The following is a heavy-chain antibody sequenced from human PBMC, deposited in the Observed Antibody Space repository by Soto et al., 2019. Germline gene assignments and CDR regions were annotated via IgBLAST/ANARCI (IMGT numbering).Heavy chain of an antibody. CDR2: IDPSDSQT. D-gene: IGHD3-22*01. J-gene: IGHJ4*02. V-gene: IGHV5-10-1*01. Sequence: XESLKLSCKGSGYSFAGYGITWVRQKPGKGLEWMGRIDPSDSQTYYSPSFRGHVTISVTKSITTVFLQWSSLRASGTAMYYCARKIYDYDTGPNFQYYFDSWGQGTPVTVSS. CDR3: ARKIYDYDTGPNFQYYFDS. CDR1: GYSFAGYG.